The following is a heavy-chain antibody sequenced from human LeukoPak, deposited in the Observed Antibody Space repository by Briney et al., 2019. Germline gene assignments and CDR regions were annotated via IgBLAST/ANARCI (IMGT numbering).Heavy chain of an antibody. V-gene: IGHV1-18*01. CDR2: ISAYNGNT. CDR3: ARLYCSGGSCYSEKFDS. J-gene: IGHJ4*02. Sequence: ASVKVSCKASCYTFTSYGISWVRQAPGQALEWMGWISAYNGNTNYAQTLQGRVTMTTDTSTSTAYMELRSVRSDDTAVYYCARLYCSGGSCYSEKFDSWGQGTLVTVSS. D-gene: IGHD2-15*01. CDR1: CYTFTSYG.